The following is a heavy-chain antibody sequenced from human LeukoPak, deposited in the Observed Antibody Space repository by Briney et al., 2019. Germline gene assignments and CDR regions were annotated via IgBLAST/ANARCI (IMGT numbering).Heavy chain of an antibody. CDR2: IIPIFGTT. CDR1: GGTFNNYA. V-gene: IGHV1-69*13. Sequence: SVKVSCKASGGTFNNYAITWLRQAPGQGLEWMGGIIPIFGTTNYAQKFQGRVTINADESTDTANMELSSLRSEDTAVYYCAKENYYYYYMDVWGKGTTVTISS. CDR3: AKENYYYYYMDV. J-gene: IGHJ6*03.